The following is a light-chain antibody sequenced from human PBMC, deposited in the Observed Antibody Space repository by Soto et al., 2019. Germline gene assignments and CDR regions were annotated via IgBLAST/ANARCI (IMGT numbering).Light chain of an antibody. CDR1: QSISSY. CDR2: AAS. V-gene: IGKV1-39*01. CDR3: QQGYSTPYS. J-gene: IGKJ2*01. Sequence: DIQMTQSPSSLSASVGDRVTITCRTSQSISSYLNWYQHKPGKAPKLLIYAASSLQSGVPSRFSGSGSGTDFTLTISSLQTEDFVTYYCQQGYSTPYSFGQGTKLEIK.